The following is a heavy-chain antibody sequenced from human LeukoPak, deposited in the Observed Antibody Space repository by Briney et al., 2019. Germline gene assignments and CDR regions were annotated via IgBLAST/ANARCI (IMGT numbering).Heavy chain of an antibody. V-gene: IGHV1-69*04. CDR3: ARSGGSGSYYDY. J-gene: IGHJ4*02. D-gene: IGHD3-10*01. CDR1: GATFSSYA. Sequence: SVKVSCTASGATFSSYAISWVPQAPGQGLKWMGRIIPILGIANYAQKFQGRVTITADKSTSTAYMELSSLRSEDTAVYYCARSGGSGSYYDYCGQGTLVTVSS. CDR2: IIPILGIA.